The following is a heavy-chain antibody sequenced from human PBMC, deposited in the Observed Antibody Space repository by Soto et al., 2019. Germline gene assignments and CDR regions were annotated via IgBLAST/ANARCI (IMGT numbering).Heavy chain of an antibody. CDR2: MEPSTGRT. Sequence: QVQLVQSGAEVREPGASVKVSCKASGYSFTSLDINWVRQTAGQGLEWMGWMEPSTGRTGYAQKFQGRVTMTRATSMKTASTGLTTRTAQETALYYCARGVSAGVAYWGQETLVTVSS. J-gene: IGHJ4*02. V-gene: IGHV1-8*01. CDR1: GYSFTSLD. D-gene: IGHD3-10*01. CDR3: ARGVSAGVAY.